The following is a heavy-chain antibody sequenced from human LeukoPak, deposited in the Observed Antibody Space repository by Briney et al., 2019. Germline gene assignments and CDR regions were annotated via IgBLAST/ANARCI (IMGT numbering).Heavy chain of an antibody. D-gene: IGHD6-13*01. Sequence: SETLSLTRAVSGGSISSSNWWSWVRQPPGKGLEWIGEIYHSGSTNYNPSLKSRVTISVDKSKNQFSLKLSSVTAADTAVYYCARGPNFIAAAKTGYFDYWGQGTLVTVSS. CDR2: IYHSGST. CDR3: ARGPNFIAAAKTGYFDY. CDR1: GGSISSSNW. V-gene: IGHV4-4*02. J-gene: IGHJ4*02.